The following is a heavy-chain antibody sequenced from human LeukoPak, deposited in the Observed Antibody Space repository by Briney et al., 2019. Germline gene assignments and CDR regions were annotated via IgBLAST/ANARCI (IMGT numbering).Heavy chain of an antibody. CDR3: ARGRGDSGSYYADY. V-gene: IGHV4-34*01. D-gene: IGHD1-26*01. CDR2: INHSGST. J-gene: IGHJ4*02. Sequence: SETLSLTCAVYGGSFSGYCWSWIRQPPGKGLEWIGEINHSGSTNYNPSLKSRVTISVDTSKNQFSLKLSSVTAADTAVYYCARGRGDSGSYYADYWGQGTLVTVSS. CDR1: GGSFSGYC.